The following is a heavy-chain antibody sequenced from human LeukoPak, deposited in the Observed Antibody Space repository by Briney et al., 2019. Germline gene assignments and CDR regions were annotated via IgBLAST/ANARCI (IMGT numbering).Heavy chain of an antibody. CDR2: IIPIFGTA. J-gene: IGHJ6*03. V-gene: IGHV1-69*05. CDR1: GGTFSSYA. CDR3: ARGAGAAAGQYYYYYYMDV. D-gene: IGHD6-13*01. Sequence: SVKVSCKASGGTFSSYAISWVRQAPGRGLEWMGGIIPIFGTANYAQKFQGRVTITTDESTSTAYMELSSLRSEDTAVYYCARGAGAAAGQYYYYYYMDVWGKGTTVTVSS.